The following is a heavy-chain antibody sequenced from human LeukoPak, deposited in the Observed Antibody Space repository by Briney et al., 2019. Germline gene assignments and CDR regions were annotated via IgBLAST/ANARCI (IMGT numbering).Heavy chain of an antibody. D-gene: IGHD2-15*01. CDR3: APEKRYCSGGTCYSGSYYFDY. CDR2: ISSSSVYI. Sequence: GGSLRLSCAASGFTFSSYSMNWVRQAPGKGLEWVSSISSSSVYIYYADSVKGRFTISRDNAENSLYLQMNNLRAEDTAVYYCAPEKRYCSGGTCYSGSYYFDYWGQGTLVTVSS. V-gene: IGHV3-21*01. J-gene: IGHJ4*02. CDR1: GFTFSSYS.